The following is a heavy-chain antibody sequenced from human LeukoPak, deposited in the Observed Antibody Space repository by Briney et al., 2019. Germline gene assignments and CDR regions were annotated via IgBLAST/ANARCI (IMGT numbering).Heavy chain of an antibody. V-gene: IGHV3-23*01. CDR2: ITGGGDYT. D-gene: IGHD2-2*02. CDR3: AKGYRGIEAFDV. CDR1: RFTFSTSA. Sequence: GGSLRLSCAASRFTFSTSAMSWVRQAPGKGLEWVSAITGGGDYTYYADSVKGRFTISRDNPKNAVYLQMISLRAEDTAVYYCAKGYRGIEAFDVWGQGTMVTVSS. J-gene: IGHJ3*01.